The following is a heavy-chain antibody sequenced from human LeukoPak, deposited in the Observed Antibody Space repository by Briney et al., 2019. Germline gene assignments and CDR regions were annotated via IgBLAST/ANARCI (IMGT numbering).Heavy chain of an antibody. D-gene: IGHD6-19*01. V-gene: IGHV4-34*01. CDR3: ARAGYNSGWYGFDY. CDR2: INHSGST. CDR1: GGSFSGYY. J-gene: IGHJ4*02. Sequence: KPSETLSLTCAVYGGSFSGYYWSWIRQPPGKGLEWIGEINHSGSTNYNPSLKSRVTISVDTSKNQFSLKLSSVTAADTAVYYCARAGYNSGWYGFDYWGQGTLVTVSS.